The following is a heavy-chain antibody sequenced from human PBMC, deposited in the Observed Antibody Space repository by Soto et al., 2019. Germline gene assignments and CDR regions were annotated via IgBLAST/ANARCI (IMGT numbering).Heavy chain of an antibody. J-gene: IGHJ4*02. CDR1: GFTFNSYG. CDR2: ISYDGSQK. Sequence: QVQLEESGGGVVQPGRSLRLSCAASGFTFNSYGMHWVRQAPGKGLEWVAVISYDGSQKYYADSVKGRFTISRDNSKNTLYLQMNSLRAEDTAVYYCAKDRRSKVYQYYFDYWGQGTLVPVSS. CDR3: AKDRRSKVYQYYFDY. D-gene: IGHD2-2*01. V-gene: IGHV3-30*18.